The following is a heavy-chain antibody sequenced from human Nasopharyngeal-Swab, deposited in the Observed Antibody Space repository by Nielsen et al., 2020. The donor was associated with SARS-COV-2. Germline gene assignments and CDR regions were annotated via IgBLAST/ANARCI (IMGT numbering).Heavy chain of an antibody. J-gene: IGHJ4*02. CDR3: ARDTRRGGVDY. D-gene: IGHD2-15*01. V-gene: IGHV4-59*01. CDR2: IYYSGST. Sequence: SETLSLTCTVSGGSINRYYWSWIRQPPRRGLEWIGYIYYSGSTNYNPSLKSRVTISLDTSKNQFSLKLSSVTAADSAVYYCARDTRRGGVDYWGQGTLVTVSS. CDR1: GGSINRYY.